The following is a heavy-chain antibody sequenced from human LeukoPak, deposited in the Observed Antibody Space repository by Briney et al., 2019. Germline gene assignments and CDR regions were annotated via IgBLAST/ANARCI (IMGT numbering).Heavy chain of an antibody. Sequence: LSLTCTVSGGSISSSSSYWGWIRQAPGKGLEWVSYISSSSSYTNYADSVKGRFTISRDNAKNSLYLQMNSLRAEDTAVYYCARDQGSYYDILTPGNWFDPWGQGTLVTVSS. J-gene: IGHJ5*02. CDR3: ARDQGSYYDILTPGNWFDP. V-gene: IGHV3-11*06. CDR1: GGSISSSS. CDR2: ISSSSSYT. D-gene: IGHD3-9*01.